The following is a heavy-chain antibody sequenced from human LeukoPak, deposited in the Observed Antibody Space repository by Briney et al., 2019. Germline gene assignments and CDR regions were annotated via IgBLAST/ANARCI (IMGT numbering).Heavy chain of an antibody. CDR1: GFTFSSYG. V-gene: IGHV3-48*02. J-gene: IGHJ3*02. CDR3: AGEPAAADDAFDI. D-gene: IGHD6-13*01. CDR2: ISTKSRTI. Sequence: PGGSLRLSCAASGFTFSSYGMNWVRQAPGKGLERVSYISTKSRTIYYADSVKGRFTISRDNAKNSLYLQLNSLRDEDTAVYYCAGEPAAADDAFDIWGQGTMVTVSS.